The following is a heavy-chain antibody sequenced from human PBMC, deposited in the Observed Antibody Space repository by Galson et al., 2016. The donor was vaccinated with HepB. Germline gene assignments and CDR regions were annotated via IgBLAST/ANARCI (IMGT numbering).Heavy chain of an antibody. CDR2: INENGGAT. D-gene: IGHD1-26*01. J-gene: IGHJ6*02. Sequence: SLRLSCAASGFTFSSSAMAWVRQAPGKGLEWVSAINENGGATYYADSVKGRFTISRDNSKNTLYLQMNSLRAEDTAVYYCAKAQWEIRHAMDVWGQGTTVSVSS. V-gene: IGHV3-23*01. CDR3: AKAQWEIRHAMDV. CDR1: GFTFSSSA.